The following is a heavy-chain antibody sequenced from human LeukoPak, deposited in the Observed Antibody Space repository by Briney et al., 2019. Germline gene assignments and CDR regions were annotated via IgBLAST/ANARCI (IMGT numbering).Heavy chain of an antibody. J-gene: IGHJ3*02. CDR2: IYTSGST. CDR1: GGSISSGSYY. Sequence: SETLSLTCTVSGGSISSGSYYWSWIRQPAGKGLEWIGRIYTSGSTNYNPSLKSRVTISVDTSKNQFSLKLSSVTAADTAVYYCARGGSWIQLVGGAFDIWGQGTMVTVSS. D-gene: IGHD5-18*01. V-gene: IGHV4-61*02. CDR3: ARGGSWIQLVGGAFDI.